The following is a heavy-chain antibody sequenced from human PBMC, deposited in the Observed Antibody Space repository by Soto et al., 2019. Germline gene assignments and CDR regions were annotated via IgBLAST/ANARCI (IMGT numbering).Heavy chain of an antibody. CDR2: ISGFGGT. Sequence: QVQLQESGPGLVKSSETLSLTCTVSGGYMSSFYWSWIRQPAGKGLEWIARISGFGGTNYNPSLKSRVTLSLDTSQKKVSLTLTSVTAADTAVYYCAREEASSYASRHFHDWGQGTLVTVSS. V-gene: IGHV4-4*07. CDR3: AREEASSYASRHFHD. J-gene: IGHJ4*02. D-gene: IGHD3-16*01. CDR1: GGYMSSFY.